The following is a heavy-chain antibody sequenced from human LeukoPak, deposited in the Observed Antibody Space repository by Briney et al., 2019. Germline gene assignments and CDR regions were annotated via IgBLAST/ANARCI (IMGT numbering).Heavy chain of an antibody. CDR1: GYTLSDFG. J-gene: IGHJ3*02. D-gene: IGHD3-9*01. CDR3: ARDKKGIHDTFDI. CDR2: ISTYNGDT. V-gene: IGHV1-18*01. Sequence: ASVKVSCKASGYTLSDFGINWVRQTPGQGLEWMGWISTYNGDTKYAQKVQGRVTMTTDTSTSTAYMELRSLRSDDTAVYYCARDKKGIHDTFDIWGQGTMVTVSS.